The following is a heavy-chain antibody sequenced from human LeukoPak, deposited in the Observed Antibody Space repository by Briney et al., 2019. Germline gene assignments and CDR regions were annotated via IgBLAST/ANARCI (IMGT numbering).Heavy chain of an antibody. CDR1: GYTFTGYY. J-gene: IGHJ4*02. V-gene: IGHV1-2*04. CDR2: INPNSGGT. Sequence: ASVKVSCKASGYTFTGYYMHWVRQAPGQGLEWMGWINPNSGGTNYAQKFQGWVTMTRDTSISTAYMELSRLRSDDTAVYCCARGHCGGDCYLDYWGQGTLVTVSS. CDR3: ARGHCGGDCYLDY. D-gene: IGHD2-21*02.